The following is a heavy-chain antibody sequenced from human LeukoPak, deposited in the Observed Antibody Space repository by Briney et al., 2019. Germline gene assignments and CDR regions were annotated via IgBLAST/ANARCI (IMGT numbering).Heavy chain of an antibody. CDR1: GYSFNTYW. J-gene: IGHJ4*02. D-gene: IGHD1-7*01. CDR2: VYPGDSDT. CDR3: ATTLNGNTFWGS. Sequence: GESLKISCKGSGYSFNTYWIAWVRQMPGKGLEVMGIVYPGDSDTRYSPSFQGQVTISVDKSISTAYLQWSSLKASDTAMYYCATTLNGNTFWGSWGQGALVTVSS. V-gene: IGHV5-51*01.